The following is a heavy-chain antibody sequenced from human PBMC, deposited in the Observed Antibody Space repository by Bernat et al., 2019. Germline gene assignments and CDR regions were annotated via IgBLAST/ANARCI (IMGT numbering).Heavy chain of an antibody. CDR1: GGSISSSSYY. D-gene: IGHD6-13*01. CDR3: ASGTAAGRQYYFDY. CDR2: IYYSGRT. V-gene: IGHV4-39*01. J-gene: IGHJ4*02. Sequence: QLQLQESGPGLGKPSETLSLTCAVSGGSISSSSYYWGGIRQPPGKGLEGIGSIYYSGRTYYNPSLKSRVTKSVDTSKNQFSLKLSSVTAADTAVYYCASGTAAGRQYYFDYWGQGTLVTVSS.